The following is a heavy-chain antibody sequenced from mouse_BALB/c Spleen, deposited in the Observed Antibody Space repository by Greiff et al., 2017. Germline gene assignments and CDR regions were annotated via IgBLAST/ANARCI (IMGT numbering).Heavy chain of an antibody. D-gene: IGHD1-1*01. Sequence: EVQGVESGGGLVQPGGSLRLSCATSGFTFTDYYMSWVRQPPGKALEWLGFIRNKANGYTTEYSASVKGRFTISRDNSQSILYLQMNTLRAEDSATYYCARDAYYYGSSPYYFDYWGQGTTLTVSS. J-gene: IGHJ2*01. CDR1: GFTFTDYY. CDR2: IRNKANGYTT. CDR3: ARDAYYYGSSPYYFDY. V-gene: IGHV7-3*02.